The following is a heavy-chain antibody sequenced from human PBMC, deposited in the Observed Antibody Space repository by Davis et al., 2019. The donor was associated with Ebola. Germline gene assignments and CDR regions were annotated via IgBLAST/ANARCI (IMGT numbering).Heavy chain of an antibody. CDR3: AKDSQLWFREPPGGDY. D-gene: IGHD3-10*01. Sequence: SVKVSCKASGGTFSSYAISWVRQAPGQGLEWMGGIIPIFGTANYAQKFQGRVTITADESTSTAYMELSSMRSEDTAVYYCAKDSQLWFREPPGGDYWGQGTLVTVSS. J-gene: IGHJ4*02. V-gene: IGHV1-69*13. CDR1: GGTFSSYA. CDR2: IIPIFGTA.